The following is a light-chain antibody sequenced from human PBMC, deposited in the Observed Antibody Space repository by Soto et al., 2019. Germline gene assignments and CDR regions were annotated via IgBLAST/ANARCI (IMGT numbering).Light chain of an antibody. Sequence: QSVLTQPPSVSGAPGQRVTISCTGSSSNIGAGYNVHWYQQLPGTAPKLLIYGNSNRPSGVPDRFSGSKSGTSASLAITGLQAEDEADYYCQSYDSSLSGWVXXXGTKLTVL. V-gene: IGLV1-40*01. J-gene: IGLJ3*02. CDR1: SSNIGAGYN. CDR2: GNS. CDR3: QSYDSSLSGWV.